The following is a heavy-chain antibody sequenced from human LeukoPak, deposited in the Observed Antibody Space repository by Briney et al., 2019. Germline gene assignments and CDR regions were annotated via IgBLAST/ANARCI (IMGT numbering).Heavy chain of an antibody. Sequence: SETLSLTCAVSGGSISSGGYSWSWIRQPPGKGLEWIGYIYYSGSTNYNPSLKSRVTISVDTSKNQFSLKLSSVTAADTAMYYCARVSRGNSVGGDYWGQGTLVTVSS. D-gene: IGHD4-23*01. J-gene: IGHJ4*02. V-gene: IGHV4-61*08. CDR2: IYYSGST. CDR1: GGSISSGGYS. CDR3: ARVSRGNSVGGDY.